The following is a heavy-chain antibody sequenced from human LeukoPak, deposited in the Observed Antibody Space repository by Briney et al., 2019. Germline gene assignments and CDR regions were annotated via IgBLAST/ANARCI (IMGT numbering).Heavy chain of an antibody. CDR2: IYYSGST. V-gene: IGHV4-59*01. CDR3: ARHVLRYFDWSSNWFDP. D-gene: IGHD3-9*01. Sequence: SETLSLTCTVSGGSISSYYRSWIRQPPGKGLEWIGYIYYSGSTNYNPSLKSRVTISVDTSKNQFSLKLSSVTAADTAVYYCARHVLRYFDWSSNWFDPWGQGTLVTVSS. J-gene: IGHJ5*02. CDR1: GGSISSYY.